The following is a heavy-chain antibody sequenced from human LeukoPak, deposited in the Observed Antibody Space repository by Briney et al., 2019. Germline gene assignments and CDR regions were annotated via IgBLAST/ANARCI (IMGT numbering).Heavy chain of an antibody. CDR1: GYSISSGYY. V-gene: IGHV4-38-2*02. CDR2: IYHSGST. Sequence: PSETLSLTCTVSGYSISSGYYWGWIRQPPGKGLEWIGSIYHSGSTYYNPSLKSRVTISVDTSKNQFSLKLSSVTAADTAVYYCARGRPMATMYYFDYWGQGTLVTVSS. D-gene: IGHD5-24*01. J-gene: IGHJ4*02. CDR3: ARGRPMATMYYFDY.